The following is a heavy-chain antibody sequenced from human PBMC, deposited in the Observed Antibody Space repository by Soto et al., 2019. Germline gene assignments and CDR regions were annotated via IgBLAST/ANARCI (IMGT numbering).Heavy chain of an antibody. V-gene: IGHV5-51*01. Sequence: GESLKISCKGSGYSFTTYWIGWVRQMPGKGLEWMGLIYPGDSDTRYNPSFQGQVTISADKSSSTAYLQWSSLKASDTAIFYCARQMKSTVTSFAFDIWGQGTMVTV. CDR2: IYPGDSDT. J-gene: IGHJ3*02. CDR3: ARQMKSTVTSFAFDI. CDR1: GYSFTTYW. D-gene: IGHD4-17*01.